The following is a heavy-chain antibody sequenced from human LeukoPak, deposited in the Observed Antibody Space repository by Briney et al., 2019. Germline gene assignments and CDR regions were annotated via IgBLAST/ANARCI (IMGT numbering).Heavy chain of an antibody. D-gene: IGHD2-15*01. CDR3: ARVDVCSGGSCYPDAFDI. V-gene: IGHV3-74*01. Sequence: GGSLRLSCAASGFTFSSYWMHWVRQAPGKGLVWVSRINSDGSSTSYADSVKGRFTISRANAKNTLYLQMNSLRAEDTAVYYCARVDVCSGGSCYPDAFDIWGQGTMVTVSS. J-gene: IGHJ3*02. CDR1: GFTFSSYW. CDR2: INSDGSST.